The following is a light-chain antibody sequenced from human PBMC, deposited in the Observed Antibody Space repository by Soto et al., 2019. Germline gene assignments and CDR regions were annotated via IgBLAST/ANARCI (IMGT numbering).Light chain of an antibody. J-gene: IGKJ4*01. CDR1: QDSTKY. CDR2: DAS. Sequence: IQWTQSPSSLSASVGDRVTITCRASQDSTKYLAWYQQKPGKAPNLLIYDASTLHSGVPSRFSVSVSGTDCTITISGLKTEDCATYYCQQLSSYTSTFCGGTKVDNK. V-gene: IGKV1-9*01. CDR3: QQLSSYTST.